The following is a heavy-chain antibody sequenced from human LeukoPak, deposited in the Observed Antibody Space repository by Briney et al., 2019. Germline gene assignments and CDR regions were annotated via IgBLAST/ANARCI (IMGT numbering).Heavy chain of an antibody. J-gene: IGHJ4*02. Sequence: GGSLRLSCAVSGFTFSSYSMNWVRQAPGKGLEWVSSISSSSSYIYYADSVKGRFTISRYNAKNSLYLQMNSLRAEDTAVYYCASSHYGDYKSVDYWGQGTLVTVSS. D-gene: IGHD4-17*01. CDR3: ASSHYGDYKSVDY. V-gene: IGHV3-21*01. CDR2: ISSSSSYI. CDR1: GFTFSSYS.